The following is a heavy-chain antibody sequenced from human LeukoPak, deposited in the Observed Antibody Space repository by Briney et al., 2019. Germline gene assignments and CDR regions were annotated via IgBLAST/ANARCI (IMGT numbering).Heavy chain of an antibody. J-gene: IGHJ3*02. CDR2: INHSGST. Sequence: SGTLSLTCAVSGGSISSSNWWSWVRQPPGKGLEWIGEINHSGSTNYNPSLKSRVTISVDTSKNQFSLKLSSVTAADTAVYYCARYLSDFWSGYMSAFDIWGQGTMVTVSS. D-gene: IGHD3-3*01. V-gene: IGHV4-4*02. CDR1: GGSISSSNW. CDR3: ARYLSDFWSGYMSAFDI.